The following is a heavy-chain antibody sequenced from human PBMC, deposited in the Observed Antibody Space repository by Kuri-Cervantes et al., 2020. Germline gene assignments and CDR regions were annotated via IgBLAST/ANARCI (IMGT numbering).Heavy chain of an antibody. D-gene: IGHD5-12*01. J-gene: IGHJ6*03. CDR2: MNPNSGNT. CDR3: ARDGGWLPPFIKAYYYYMDV. V-gene: IGHV1-8*01. CDR1: GYTFTSYD. Sequence: ASVKVSCKASGYTFTSYDISWVRQATGQGLEWQGWMNPNSGNTGYAQKFQGRVTMTRNTSISTAYMELSSLRSEDTAVYYCARDGGWLPPFIKAYYYYMDVWGKGTTVTVSS.